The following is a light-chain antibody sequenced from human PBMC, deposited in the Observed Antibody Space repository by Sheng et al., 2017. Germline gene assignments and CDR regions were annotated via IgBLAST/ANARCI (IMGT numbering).Light chain of an antibody. J-gene: IGLJ3*02. CDR2: EVS. CDR3: STYSRASTSVV. Sequence: QSALTQAASVSGSSGQSITISCIGSGSDIGGSKYVSWYQQHPGKAPKLIIYEVSNRPSGVSHRFSGSKSGNTASLTISGLQAEDEASYYCSTYSRASTSVVFGGGTKLTVL. V-gene: IGLV2-14*01. CDR1: GSDIGGSKY.